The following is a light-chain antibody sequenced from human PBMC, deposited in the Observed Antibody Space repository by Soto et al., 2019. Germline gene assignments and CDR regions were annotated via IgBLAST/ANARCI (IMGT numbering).Light chain of an antibody. CDR1: QSVSSSY. J-gene: IGKJ4*01. CDR3: QQYDSSPLS. V-gene: IGKV3-20*01. Sequence: EIVSTQSPCTLSLSPGERATLSCRASQSVSSSYLAGYQQKPGQAPRLLSYGASIRATGIPDRFSGSGSWTGFTLAISSLEPEDFAVYYCQQYDSSPLSFGGGTKVAIK. CDR2: GAS.